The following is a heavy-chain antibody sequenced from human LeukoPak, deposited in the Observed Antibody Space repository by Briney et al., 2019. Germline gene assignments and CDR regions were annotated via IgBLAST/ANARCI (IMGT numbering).Heavy chain of an antibody. J-gene: IGHJ3*02. CDR2: ISDSGSIT. CDR1: GFTFDNYV. V-gene: IGHV3-23*01. D-gene: IGHD6-6*01. Sequence: GGSLRLSCAASGFTFDNYVMTWVRQSAGKGLEWVSGISDSGSITYYADSVKGRFSLSRDNSKNTLYLQMNSLRAEDTAVYHCAKGGHYTSSPDAFDIWGQGTMVTVSS. CDR3: AKGGHYTSSPDAFDI.